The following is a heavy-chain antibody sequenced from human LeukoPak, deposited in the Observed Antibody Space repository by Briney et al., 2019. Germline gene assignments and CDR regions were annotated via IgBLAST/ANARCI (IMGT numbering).Heavy chain of an antibody. J-gene: IGHJ6*02. CDR1: GFTVSSNY. D-gene: IGHD3/OR15-3a*01. Sequence: PGGSLRLSCTASGFTVSSNYMSWVRQAPGKGLEWVSVIYRGGSTYYAGSVKGRFTISRDNSKNTLYLQMNSLRGEDTAVCYCARAGGLDGMDVWGQGTTVTVSS. V-gene: IGHV3-66*01. CDR2: IYRGGST. CDR3: ARAGGLDGMDV.